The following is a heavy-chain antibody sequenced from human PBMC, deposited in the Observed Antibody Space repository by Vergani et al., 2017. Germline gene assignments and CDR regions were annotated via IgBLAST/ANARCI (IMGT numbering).Heavy chain of an antibody. CDR3: ARGRWEWLSPGRYYDYMDV. J-gene: IGHJ6*03. Sequence: QVQLQQWGAGLLKPSETLSLTCAVYGGSFSGYYWSWIRQPPGKGLEWIGEINHSGSTHYNPSLKSRVTISVDTSKNQFSLKLSSVTAADTAVYYCARGRWEWLSPGRYYDYMDVWGKGTTVTVSS. V-gene: IGHV4-34*01. CDR1: GGSFSGYY. CDR2: INHSGST. D-gene: IGHD3-3*01.